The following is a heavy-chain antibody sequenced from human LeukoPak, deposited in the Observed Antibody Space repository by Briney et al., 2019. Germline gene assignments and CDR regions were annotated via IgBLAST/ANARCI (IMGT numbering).Heavy chain of an antibody. V-gene: IGHV4-34*01. J-gene: IGHJ3*02. CDR2: INHSGST. CDR1: GGSFSGYY. Sequence: ASETLSLTCAVYGGSFSGYYWSWIRQPPGKGLEWIGEINHSGSTNYNPSLKSRVTISVDTSKNQFSLKLSSVTAADTAVYYCARTVGDAFDIWGQGTMVTVSS. CDR3: ARTVGDAFDI. D-gene: IGHD3-10*01.